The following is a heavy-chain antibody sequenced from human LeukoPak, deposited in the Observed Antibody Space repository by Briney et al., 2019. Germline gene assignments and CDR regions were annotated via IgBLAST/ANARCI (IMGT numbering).Heavy chain of an antibody. Sequence: GGSLRLSCAASGFTFSDYAMRWVRQAPGKGLEWLSEISGGGDGAYHADSVKGRFTISRDNSRNTLYLQMNSLRAEDTAVYYCTTSWPKVREGDQWGQGTLVTVSS. CDR2: ISGGGDGA. CDR1: GFTFSDYA. CDR3: TTSWPKVREGDQ. J-gene: IGHJ4*02. V-gene: IGHV3-23*01. D-gene: IGHD3-10*01.